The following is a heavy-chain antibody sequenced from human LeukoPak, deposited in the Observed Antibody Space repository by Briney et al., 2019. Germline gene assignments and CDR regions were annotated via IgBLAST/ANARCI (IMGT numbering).Heavy chain of an antibody. D-gene: IGHD6-19*01. CDR3: ARDRHSGWRQWLVRGPGFDY. Sequence: PGGSLRLSCAASGFTFTIFGLNWVRQAPGKGPEWVSYIDARSGITYYADSVQGRFTISRDDAKESVFLQMNSLRADDTAVYYCARDRHSGWRQWLVRGPGFDYWGQGTLVTVSS. CDR1: GFTFTIFG. V-gene: IGHV3-48*01. CDR2: IDARSGIT. J-gene: IGHJ4*02.